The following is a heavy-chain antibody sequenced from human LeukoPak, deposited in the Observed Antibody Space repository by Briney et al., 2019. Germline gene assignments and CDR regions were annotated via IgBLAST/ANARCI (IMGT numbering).Heavy chain of an antibody. CDR2: IYSGGST. CDR3: ARVQTTVTSPGHYYYYYYGMDV. D-gene: IGHD4-17*01. CDR1: GFTVGSNY. V-gene: IGHV3-66*01. J-gene: IGHJ6*02. Sequence: PGGSLRLSCAASGFTVGSNYMSWVRQAPGKGLEWVSVIYSGGSTYYADSVKGRFTISRDNSKNTLYLQMNSLRAEDTAVYYCARVQTTVTSPGHYYYYYYGMDVWGQGTTVTVSS.